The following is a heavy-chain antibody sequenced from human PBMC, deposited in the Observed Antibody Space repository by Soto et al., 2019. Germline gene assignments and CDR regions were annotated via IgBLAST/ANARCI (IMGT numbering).Heavy chain of an antibody. CDR3: ATRQGGSYNCFDP. Sequence: GYKNKRSHSYASNRQPPRNRLEWIGTLYYGGITYYNPSLKSRVTISVETSKNQFSLKLSSVTAADTAVYYCATRQGGSYNCFDPSGQGTVV. D-gene: IGHD2-15*01. CDR2: LYYGGIT. J-gene: IGHJ5*02. V-gene: IGHV4-39*01. CDR1: GYKNKRSHS.